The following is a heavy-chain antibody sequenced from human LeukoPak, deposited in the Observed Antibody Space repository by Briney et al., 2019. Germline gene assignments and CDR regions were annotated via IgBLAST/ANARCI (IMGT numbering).Heavy chain of an antibody. Sequence: GGSLRLSCAASGFIFSSYSMHWVRQAPGKGLEWVAVIWYDGSKKYYADSVKGRFTISRDNSKNTLYLQMNSLRVEDTAVYYCARYREGYSFDYWGQGTLVTVSS. CDR2: IWYDGSKK. J-gene: IGHJ4*02. V-gene: IGHV3-33*01. CDR3: ARYREGYSFDY. CDR1: GFIFSSYS. D-gene: IGHD5-24*01.